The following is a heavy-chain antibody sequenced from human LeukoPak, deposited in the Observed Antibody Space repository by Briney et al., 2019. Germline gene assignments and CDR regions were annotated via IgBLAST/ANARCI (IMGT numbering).Heavy chain of an antibody. J-gene: IGHJ5*02. D-gene: IGHD3-22*01. V-gene: IGHV4-4*07. CDR1: GGSISNYY. Sequence: SETLSLTCTVSGGSISNYYWSWIRQPAGKGLEWIGRIYTSGSTNYNPSLKSRVTMSVDTSKNQFSLKLSSVTAADTAVYYCARSSLPRTYYYDSSGENWFDPWGQGTLVTVSS. CDR3: ARSSLPRTYYYDSSGENWFDP. CDR2: IYTSGST.